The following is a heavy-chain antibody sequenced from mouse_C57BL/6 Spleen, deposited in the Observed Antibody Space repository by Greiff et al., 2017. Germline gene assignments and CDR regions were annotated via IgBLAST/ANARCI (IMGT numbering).Heavy chain of an antibody. J-gene: IGHJ2*01. CDR3: TREGDSNYPYYFDD. CDR1: GYTFTDYE. Sequence: VQLQQSGAELVRPGASVTLSCKASGYTFTDYEMHWVKQTPVHGLEWIGAIDPETGGTAYNQKFKGKAILTADKSSSTAYMELRSLTSEDSAVYYGTREGDSNYPYYFDDWGQGTTLTVSS. D-gene: IGHD2-5*01. CDR2: IDPETGGT. V-gene: IGHV1-15*01.